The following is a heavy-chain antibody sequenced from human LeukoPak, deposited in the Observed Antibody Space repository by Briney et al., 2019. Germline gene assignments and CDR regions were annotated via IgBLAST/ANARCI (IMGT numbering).Heavy chain of an antibody. Sequence: SETLSLTCTVSGGSISSYYWSWIRQPAGKGLEWIGRIYTSGSTNYNPSLKSRVTMSVDTSKNQFSLKLSSVTAADTAVYYCARDSHPLYQLLNRAFDIWGQGTMVTVSP. CDR1: GGSISSYY. CDR3: ARDSHPLYQLLNRAFDI. CDR2: IYTSGST. J-gene: IGHJ3*02. V-gene: IGHV4-4*07. D-gene: IGHD2-2*01.